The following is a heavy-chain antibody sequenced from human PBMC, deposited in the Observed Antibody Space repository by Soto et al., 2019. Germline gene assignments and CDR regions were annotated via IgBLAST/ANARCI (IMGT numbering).Heavy chain of an antibody. CDR3: VTDRVPGAYGHYYGMDV. Sequence: QVQLVESGGGVVHPGRSLRLSCRVSGITLNNSGIHWVRQAPGKGLEWRAVISHDGSEQYYADSMKGRLNISRDNSKNTVNLQMNRLRGEETAIYSGVTDRVPGAYGHYYGMDVWGQGTTVTV. J-gene: IGHJ6*02. CDR1: GITLNNSG. CDR2: ISHDGSEQ. V-gene: IGHV3-30*03. D-gene: IGHD5-12*01.